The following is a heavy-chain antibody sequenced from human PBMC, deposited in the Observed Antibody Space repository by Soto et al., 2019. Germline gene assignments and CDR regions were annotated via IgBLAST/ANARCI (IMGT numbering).Heavy chain of an antibody. Sequence: ASVKVSCKASGYTFTSYGINWVRQAPGQGLEWMGWISAYNGNTNYAQKLQGRVTMTTDTSTSTAYMELRSLRSDDTAVYYCARDEEIVGATGGVDYWGQGTLVTVSS. V-gene: IGHV1-18*01. CDR1: GYTFTSYG. CDR2: ISAYNGNT. D-gene: IGHD1-26*01. CDR3: ARDEEIVGATGGVDY. J-gene: IGHJ4*02.